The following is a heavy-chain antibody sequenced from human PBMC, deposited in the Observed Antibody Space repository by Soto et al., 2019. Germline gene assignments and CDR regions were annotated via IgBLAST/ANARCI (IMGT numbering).Heavy chain of an antibody. CDR2: IYYSGST. CDR3: ARDPLPLSAGPPQDV. CDR1: GGSISSGDYY. J-gene: IGHJ6*02. V-gene: IGHV4-30-4*01. Sequence: QVQLQESGPGLVKPSQTLSLTCTVSGGSISSGDYYWSWIRQPPGKGLEWIGYIYYSGSTYYNPSLKSRVTISVDTSKNQFALKLSSVTAADTAVYYCARDPLPLSAGPPQDVWGQVTTVTVSS.